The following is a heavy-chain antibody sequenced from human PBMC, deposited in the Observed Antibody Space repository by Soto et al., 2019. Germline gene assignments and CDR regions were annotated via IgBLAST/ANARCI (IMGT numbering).Heavy chain of an antibody. CDR2: ISPRSGGT. Sequence: QVQLVQSGAEVKKPGASVKVSCKASGYTFTGYYIHWVRQAPGQGLEWMGWISPRSGGTNYAQKFQGRVTMSTFTSFSTAYMELNRLTSDDTAVYYCAREDIVVVPAAIRVYYYYGMDVWGQGTTVTVSS. CDR1: GYTFTGYY. J-gene: IGHJ6*02. CDR3: AREDIVVVPAAIRVYYYYGMDV. V-gene: IGHV1-2*02. D-gene: IGHD2-2*02.